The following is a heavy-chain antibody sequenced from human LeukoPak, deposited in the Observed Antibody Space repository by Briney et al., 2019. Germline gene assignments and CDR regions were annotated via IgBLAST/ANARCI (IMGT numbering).Heavy chain of an antibody. CDR1: GDSISSHY. CDR2: IYQSGTS. CDR3: ARDLHYYVAMDV. D-gene: IGHD3-10*02. Sequence: SSETLSLTCTVSGDSISSHYWSWVRQPPGKGLEWIGYIYQSGTSNYNPSLKSRVTISVDMSKNQFSLKLRSLTAADTAVYYCARDLHYYVAMDVWGQGTTVTVSS. V-gene: IGHV4-59*11. J-gene: IGHJ6*02.